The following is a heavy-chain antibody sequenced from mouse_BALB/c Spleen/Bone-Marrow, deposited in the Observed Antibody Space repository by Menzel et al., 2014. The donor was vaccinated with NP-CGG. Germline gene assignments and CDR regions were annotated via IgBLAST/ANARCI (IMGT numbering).Heavy chain of an antibody. CDR1: GYTFTSYW. CDR3: ARWDDYDAWFAY. CDR2: IYPGDGDT. V-gene: IGHV1-87*01. D-gene: IGHD2-4*01. J-gene: IGHJ3*01. Sequence: QVQLQQSGAELARPGASVKLSCKASGYTFTSYWMQWVKQRPGQGLEWTGAIYPGDGDTRYTQKFKGKATLTADKSSSTAYMQLSSLASEDSAVYYCARWDDYDAWFAYWGQGTLVTVSA.